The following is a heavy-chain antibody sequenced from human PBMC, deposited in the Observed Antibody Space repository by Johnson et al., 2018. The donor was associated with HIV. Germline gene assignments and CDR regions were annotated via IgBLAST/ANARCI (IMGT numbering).Heavy chain of an antibody. J-gene: IGHJ3*02. CDR2: ISYDGSNK. Sequence: VQLVESGGGVVQPGRSLRLSCAASGFTFSSYGMHWVRQAPGKGLEWVAVISYDGSNKYYADSVKGRFTISRDNSKNTLYLQMNSLRAEDTAVYYCAKDKAVVTALYDAFDIWGQGTMVTVSS. D-gene: IGHD2-21*02. V-gene: IGHV3-30*18. CDR1: GFTFSSYG. CDR3: AKDKAVVTALYDAFDI.